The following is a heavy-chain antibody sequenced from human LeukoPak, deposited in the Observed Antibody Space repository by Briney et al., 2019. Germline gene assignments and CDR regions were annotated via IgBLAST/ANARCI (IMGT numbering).Heavy chain of an antibody. J-gene: IGHJ4*02. D-gene: IGHD1-26*01. CDR1: GGSFSSYY. CDR2: IYYSGST. Sequence: WETLSLTCAVYGGSFSSYYWSWIRQPPGKGLEWIGYIYYSGSTNYNPSLKSRVTISLDTSKNQFSLKLSSVTAADTAVYYCARGKELLRSWGQGTLVTASS. CDR3: ARGKELLRS. V-gene: IGHV4-59*01.